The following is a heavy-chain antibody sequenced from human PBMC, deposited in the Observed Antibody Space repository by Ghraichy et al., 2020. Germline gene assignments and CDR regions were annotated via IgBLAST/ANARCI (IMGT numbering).Heavy chain of an antibody. CDR2: IKGDGSEK. V-gene: IGHV3-7*03. CDR3: ARGPRWRGYFDL. J-gene: IGHJ2*01. D-gene: IGHD2-15*01. Sequence: GESLNISCAASGFTFSSFWMTWVRQAPGKGLEWVANIKGDGSEKYYVDSVKGRFTISRDNAQNSLYLQMNSLRAEDTAVYYCARGPRWRGYFDLWGRGTLVTVSS. CDR1: GFTFSSFW.